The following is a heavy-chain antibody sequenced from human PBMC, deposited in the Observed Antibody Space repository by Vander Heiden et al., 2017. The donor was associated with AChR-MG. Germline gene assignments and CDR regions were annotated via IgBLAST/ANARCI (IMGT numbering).Heavy chain of an antibody. Sequence: QVQLVQSGAEVTKPGSSVKVSCKASGGPFSSYAISWVRQAPGQGLEWMGGIIPIFGTANYAQKFQGRVTITADESTSTAYMELSSLRSEDTAVYYCARGSHKSRLRLFFLDYWGQGTLVTVSS. CDR1: GGPFSSYA. V-gene: IGHV1-69*01. CDR3: ARGSHKSRLRLFFLDY. CDR2: IIPIFGTA. J-gene: IGHJ4*02. D-gene: IGHD5-12*01.